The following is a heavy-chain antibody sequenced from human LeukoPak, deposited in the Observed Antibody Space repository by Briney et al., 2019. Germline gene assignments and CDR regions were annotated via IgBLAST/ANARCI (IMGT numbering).Heavy chain of an antibody. Sequence: GGSLRLSCAASGFTFDDYAMHWVRQAPGKGLEWVSGISGSGGSTYYANSVKGRFTISRDNSKNTLYLQMNSLRAEDTAVYYCAKPSTIVCCGDCYSLDYWGQGTLVTVSS. V-gene: IGHV3-23*01. J-gene: IGHJ4*02. CDR2: ISGSGGST. D-gene: IGHD2-21*02. CDR3: AKPSTIVCCGDCYSLDY. CDR1: GFTFDDYA.